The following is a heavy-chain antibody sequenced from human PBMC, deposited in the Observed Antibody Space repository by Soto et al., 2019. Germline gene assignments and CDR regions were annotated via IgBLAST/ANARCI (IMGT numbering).Heavy chain of an antibody. V-gene: IGHV5-51*01. CDR2: IYPGDSDT. Sequence: PGESLKISCKGSGYNFNRYWIGWVRQMPGKGLEWMGVIYPGDSDTRYSPSLQGQVTISADKSSSAAYLQWSSLQASDTATYYCARSLVNGTYEAFDIWCQGTMVTVSS. CDR1: GYNFNRYW. D-gene: IGHD6-13*01. J-gene: IGHJ3*02. CDR3: ARSLVNGTYEAFDI.